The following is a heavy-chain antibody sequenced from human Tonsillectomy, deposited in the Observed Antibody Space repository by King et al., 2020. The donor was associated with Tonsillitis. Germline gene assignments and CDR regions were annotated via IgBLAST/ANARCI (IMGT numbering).Heavy chain of an antibody. CDR2: ICCDGSNK. V-gene: IGHV3-33*01. J-gene: IGHJ3*02. CDR1: GFTFSSYG. Sequence: VQLVESGGGVVQPGRSLRLSCAASGFTFSSYGMHWVRQAPAKGLEWVAVICCDGSNKYYADSVKGRFTISRDTSKNTLYLQMNSLRAEDTALYYCASTRIDYAAFDIWGQGTMVTVSS. D-gene: IGHD4-17*01. CDR3: ASTRIDYAAFDI.